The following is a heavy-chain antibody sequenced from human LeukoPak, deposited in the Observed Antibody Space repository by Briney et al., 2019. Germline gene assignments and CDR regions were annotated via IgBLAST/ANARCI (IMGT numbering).Heavy chain of an antibody. CDR3: AKAGGITTALGFDY. CDR1: GFTFSSYA. Sequence: GGSLRLSCAASGFTFSSYAMSWVRQAPGKGLEWVSAISGSGGGTYYADSVRGRFTISRDNSKNMLYLQMNSLRAEDTAVYYCAKAGGITTALGFDYWGQGTLVTVSS. J-gene: IGHJ4*02. D-gene: IGHD3-10*01. CDR2: ISGSGGGT. V-gene: IGHV3-23*01.